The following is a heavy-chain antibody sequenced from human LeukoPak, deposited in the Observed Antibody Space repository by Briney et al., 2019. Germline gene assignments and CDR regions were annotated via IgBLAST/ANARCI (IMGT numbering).Heavy chain of an antibody. CDR2: IYYSGST. Sequence: SETLSLTCTVSGGSISSSSYYWGWIRQPPGKGLEWIGSIYYSGSTYYNPSLKSRVTISVDTSKNQFSLKLSSVTAADTAVYYCAKSPRFQYYYDSSGWFDYWGQGTLVTVSS. CDR3: AKSPRFQYYYDSSGWFDY. D-gene: IGHD3-22*01. CDR1: GGSISSSSYY. V-gene: IGHV4-39*07. J-gene: IGHJ4*02.